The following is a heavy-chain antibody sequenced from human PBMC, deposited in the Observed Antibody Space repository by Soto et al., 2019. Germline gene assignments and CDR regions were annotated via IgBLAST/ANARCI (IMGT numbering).Heavy chain of an antibody. V-gene: IGHV1-69*06. CDR3: ARDQAITGTLYYYYGMDV. CDR1: GGTFSSYA. J-gene: IGHJ6*02. CDR2: IIPIFGTA. Sequence: SVKVSCKASGGTFSSYAISWVRQAPGQGLEWMGGIIPIFGTANYAQKFQGRVTITADKSTSTAYMELSSLRSEDTAVYYCARDQAITGTLYYYYGMDVWGQGTTVTVSS. D-gene: IGHD1-20*01.